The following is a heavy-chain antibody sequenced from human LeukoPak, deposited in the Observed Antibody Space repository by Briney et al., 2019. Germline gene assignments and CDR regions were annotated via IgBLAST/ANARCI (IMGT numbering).Heavy chain of an antibody. CDR3: ARSLVLDPMDFWGYYFDY. Sequence: SETLSLTCTVSGGSISPSYWNWIRQPPGKGLEWIGYISYSGYINYNPSLESRVTISVDTSKSQFSLKLSYVTAADTAVYYCARSLVLDPMDFWGYYFDYWGQGALVTVSS. CDR2: ISYSGYI. V-gene: IGHV4-59*01. J-gene: IGHJ4*02. CDR1: GGSISPSY. D-gene: IGHD2-8*02.